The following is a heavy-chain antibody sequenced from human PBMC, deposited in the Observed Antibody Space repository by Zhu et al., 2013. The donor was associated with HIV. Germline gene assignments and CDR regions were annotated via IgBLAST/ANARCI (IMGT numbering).Heavy chain of an antibody. V-gene: IGHV3-15*01. CDR1: GFTFSNAW. Sequence: VQLVESGGGLVKPGGSLRLSCAASGFTFSNAWMSWVRQAPGKGLEWVGRIKRKTDGETTDYAAPVKGRFTISRDDSKNTLYLQMNSLKTEDTAVYLCTTSTTVTTPSSYWGQGTLVTVSS. CDR3: TTSTTVTTPSSY. D-gene: IGHD4-17*01. CDR2: IKRKTDGETT. J-gene: IGHJ4*02.